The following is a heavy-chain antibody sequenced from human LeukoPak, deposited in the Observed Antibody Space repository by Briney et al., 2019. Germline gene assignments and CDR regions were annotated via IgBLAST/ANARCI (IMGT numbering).Heavy chain of an antibody. CDR2: INYSGTT. Sequence: PSETLSLTCTVSSGSFSSSSYFCGWIRQSPGMGLEWIATINYSGTTYYNPSLTSRVTTSVDTSRNQFSLKLSSVTAADTGVYYCARLRGGVQLWGDWGQGALVTVSS. CDR1: SGSFSSSSYF. V-gene: IGHV4-39*01. CDR3: ARLRGGVQLWGD. J-gene: IGHJ4*01. D-gene: IGHD3-10*01.